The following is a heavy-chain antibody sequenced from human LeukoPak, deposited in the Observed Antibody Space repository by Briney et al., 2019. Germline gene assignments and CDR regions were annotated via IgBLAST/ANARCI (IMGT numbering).Heavy chain of an antibody. D-gene: IGHD1-26*01. Sequence: SVKVSRKASGGTFSSYAISWVRQAPGQGLEWMGGIIPIFGTANYAQKFQGRVTITTDESTSTAYMELSSLRSEDTAVYYCAREGVGASLVGEAAFDIWGQGTMVTVSS. CDR1: GGTFSSYA. V-gene: IGHV1-69*05. J-gene: IGHJ3*02. CDR2: IIPIFGTA. CDR3: AREGVGASLVGEAAFDI.